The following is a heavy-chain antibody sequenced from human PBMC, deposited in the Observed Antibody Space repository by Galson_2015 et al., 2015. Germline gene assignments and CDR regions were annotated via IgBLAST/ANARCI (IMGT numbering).Heavy chain of an antibody. D-gene: IGHD3-22*01. V-gene: IGHV1-46*01. Sequence: SVKVSCKASGYTFTTFYIHWVRQAPGQGLEWMGVISPYSGSTTYAQEFQGRVTLTRDTSTSTVYMELNSLRSEDTAVYYCARVRYDSSGYENFRDAFDIWGQGTMVTVSS. CDR3: ARVRYDSSGYENFRDAFDI. CDR2: ISPYSGST. CDR1: GYTFTTFY. J-gene: IGHJ3*02.